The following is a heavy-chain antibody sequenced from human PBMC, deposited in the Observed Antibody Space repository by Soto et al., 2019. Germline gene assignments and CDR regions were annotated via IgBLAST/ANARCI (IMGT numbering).Heavy chain of an antibody. CDR2: IIPIFGTA. V-gene: IGHV1-69*13. CDR1: GCPFRSYA. J-gene: IGHJ3*02. Sequence: SSVKVSCKASGCPFRSYAISWVRQAPGQGLEWMGGIIPIFGTANYAQKFPGRVTITADESTSTAYMELSSLRSEHKAVYYCEREVWGVVIRRAFDIWGQGTMVTVSS. CDR3: EREVWGVVIRRAFDI. D-gene: IGHD3-22*01.